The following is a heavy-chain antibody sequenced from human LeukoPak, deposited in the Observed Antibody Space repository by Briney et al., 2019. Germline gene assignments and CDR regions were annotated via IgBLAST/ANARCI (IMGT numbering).Heavy chain of an antibody. CDR1: GFTFSSYS. D-gene: IGHD4/OR15-4a*01. J-gene: IGHJ4*02. Sequence: GGSLRLSCAASGFTFSSYSMNWVHQAPGKGLEWVSSISSSSSYIYYADSVKGRFTISRDNAKNSPYLQMNSLRAEDTAVYYCARRAGAYSHPYDYWGQGTLVTVSS. CDR3: ARRAGAYSHPYDY. CDR2: ISSSSSYI. V-gene: IGHV3-21*01.